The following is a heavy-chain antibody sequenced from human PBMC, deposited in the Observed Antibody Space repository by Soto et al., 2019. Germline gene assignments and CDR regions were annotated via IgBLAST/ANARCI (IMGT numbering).Heavy chain of an antibody. J-gene: IGHJ4*02. CDR2: IYSGSTT. D-gene: IGHD3-9*01. Sequence: EVQLVETGGGLIQPGGSLRLSCAASGFTVSSNYMSWVRQAPGKGLEWVSIIYSGSTTYYADSVKGQFTISRDTSKNTLYLQMNSLSAEDTAVYYCARVRGNYDILTGYSLYYFDYWGQGTLVTVSS. CDR3: ARVRGNYDILTGYSLYYFDY. V-gene: IGHV3-53*02. CDR1: GFTVSSNY.